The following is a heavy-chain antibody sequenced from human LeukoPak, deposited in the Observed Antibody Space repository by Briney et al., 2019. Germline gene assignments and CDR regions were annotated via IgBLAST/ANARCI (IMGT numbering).Heavy chain of an antibody. CDR1: GGSISSSSYY. Sequence: PSETLSLTCTVSGGSISSSSYYWGWIRQPPGKGLEWIGSIYYSGSTYYNPSLESRVTISVDTSKNQFSLKLSSVTAVDTAVYYCAREEGYSSSWYPSWGQGTLVTVSS. CDR3: AREEGYSSSWYPS. V-gene: IGHV4-39*07. D-gene: IGHD6-13*01. CDR2: IYYSGST. J-gene: IGHJ5*02.